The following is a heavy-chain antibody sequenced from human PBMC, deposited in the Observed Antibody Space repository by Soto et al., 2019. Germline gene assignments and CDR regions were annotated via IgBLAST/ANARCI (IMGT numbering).Heavy chain of an antibody. V-gene: IGHV3-48*02. CDR2: ITSSSSTI. D-gene: IGHD4-17*01. J-gene: IGHJ4*02. Sequence: PGGSLRLSCAASGFTFSSYSMNWVRQAPGKGLEWVSSITSSSSTIYYADSVKGRFTISRDNAKNSLYLQMNSLRDEDTAVYYCARASDYGDYVAEPSGYWGQGTLATVSS. CDR1: GFTFSSYS. CDR3: ARASDYGDYVAEPSGY.